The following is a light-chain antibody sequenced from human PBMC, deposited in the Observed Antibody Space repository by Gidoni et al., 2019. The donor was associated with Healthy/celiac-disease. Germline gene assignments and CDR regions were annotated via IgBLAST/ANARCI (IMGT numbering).Light chain of an antibody. CDR3: QKYNSAPFT. V-gene: IGKV1-27*01. J-gene: IGKJ3*01. Sequence: IQMTPSPSSLSASVGDRVTITCRASQGISNYLAWYQQKPGKVPKLLIYAASTLQSGVPSRFSGSGSGTDCTLTISSLQPEDVATYYWQKYNSAPFTFGPGTKVDIK. CDR1: QGISNY. CDR2: AAS.